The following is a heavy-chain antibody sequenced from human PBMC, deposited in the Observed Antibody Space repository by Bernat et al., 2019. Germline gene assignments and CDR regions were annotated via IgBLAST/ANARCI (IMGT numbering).Heavy chain of an antibody. D-gene: IGHD2-21*02. J-gene: IGHJ4*02. CDR1: GFTFSSYS. Sequence: EVQLVESGGGLVQPGGSLRVSCAASGFTFSSYSMIWVRQAPGKGLEWVALISGPGVTTPYADSVKGRFTISRDNSKNTLFLQMNSLRAEDTAVYYCAKEAAFCGTGCYSLADCWGQGTLVTVSS. V-gene: IGHV3-23*04. CDR2: ISGPGVTT. CDR3: AKEAAFCGTGCYSLADC.